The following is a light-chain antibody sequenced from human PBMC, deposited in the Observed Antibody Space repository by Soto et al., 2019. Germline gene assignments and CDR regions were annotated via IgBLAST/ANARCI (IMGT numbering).Light chain of an antibody. J-gene: IGLJ3*02. CDR1: SSDIGSYDL. Sequence: SALTQPASVSGSPGQSITISCTGTSSDIGSYDLVSWYQQHPGTAPKLIIYEVTKRPSGVSTRFSGSKSGNTASLTISGLQAVDEADYYCSAYTARSTLVFGGGTKVTVL. V-gene: IGLV2-14*02. CDR3: SAYTARSTLV. CDR2: EVT.